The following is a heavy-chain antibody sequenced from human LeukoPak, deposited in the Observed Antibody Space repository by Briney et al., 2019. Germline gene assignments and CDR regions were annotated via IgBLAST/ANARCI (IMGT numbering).Heavy chain of an antibody. CDR1: GHSIRTGYY. Sequence: SETLSLTCAVSGHSIRTGYYLGWIRQPPGKGLEWIGSMSHNRGTYYNPSLKSRVTISMDTSKNQISLRLTSVTAADTAVYYCASYYASGVSAYNYYGMDDWGKGTTVTVSS. CDR2: MSHNRGT. D-gene: IGHD3-10*01. CDR3: ASYYASGVSAYNYYGMDD. J-gene: IGHJ6*04. V-gene: IGHV4-38-2*01.